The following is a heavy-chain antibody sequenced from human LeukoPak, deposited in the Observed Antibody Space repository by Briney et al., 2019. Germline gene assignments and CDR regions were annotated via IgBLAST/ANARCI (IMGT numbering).Heavy chain of an antibody. J-gene: IGHJ6*02. Sequence: GGSLRLSCAASGFTFSSYSMNWVRQAPGKGLEWVSSISSSSSYIYYADSVKGRFTISRDNAKNSLYLQMNSLRAEDTAVYYCARADIVVVPAATIESQPVRNYYYYYGMDVWGQGTTVTVSS. CDR1: GFTFSSYS. D-gene: IGHD2-2*01. CDR2: ISSSSSYI. CDR3: ARADIVVVPAATIESQPVRNYYYYYGMDV. V-gene: IGHV3-21*01.